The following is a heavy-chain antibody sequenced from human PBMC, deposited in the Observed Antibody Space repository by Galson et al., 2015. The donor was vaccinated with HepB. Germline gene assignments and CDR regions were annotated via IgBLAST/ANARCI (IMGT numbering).Heavy chain of an antibody. Sequence: SVKVSCKVSGYTLTELSMHWVRQAPGKGLEWMGGFDPEDGETIYAQKFQGRVTMTEDTSTDTAYMELSSLRSEDTAVYYCATVPGGYYDSSGYRTRGWFDPWGQGTLVTVS. V-gene: IGHV1-24*01. J-gene: IGHJ5*02. D-gene: IGHD3-22*01. CDR1: GYTLTELS. CDR3: ATVPGGYYDSSGYRTRGWFDP. CDR2: FDPEDGET.